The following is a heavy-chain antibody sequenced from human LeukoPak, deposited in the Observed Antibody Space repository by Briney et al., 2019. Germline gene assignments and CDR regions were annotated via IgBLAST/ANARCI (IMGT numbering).Heavy chain of an antibody. CDR2: VWYDGSSK. Sequence: PGGSLRLSCAASGFTFSNYAMHWVRQAPGKGLEWVAVVWYDGSSKYYADSVKGRFTISRDNSKNTLYLQMNSLRAEDTAVYYCARDYHDMPQYAFDFWGQGTMVTVSS. D-gene: IGHD3-22*01. V-gene: IGHV3-33*01. CDR1: GFTFSNYA. CDR3: ARDYHDMPQYAFDF. J-gene: IGHJ3*01.